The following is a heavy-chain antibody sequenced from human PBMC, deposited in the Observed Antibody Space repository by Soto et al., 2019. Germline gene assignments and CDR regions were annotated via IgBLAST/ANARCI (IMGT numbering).Heavy chain of an antibody. Sequence: GGSLRLSCAASGFTFSSYAMHWVRQAPGKGLEWVAVISYDGSNKYYADSVKGRFTISRDNSKNTLYLQMNSLRAEDTAVYYCARAKAPYDFWSGYPDNRVTPTRNYYYYGMDFWGQGTTVTVSS. J-gene: IGHJ6*02. CDR1: GFTFSSYA. CDR3: ARAKAPYDFWSGYPDNRVTPTRNYYYYGMDF. CDR2: ISYDGSNK. V-gene: IGHV3-30-3*01. D-gene: IGHD3-3*01.